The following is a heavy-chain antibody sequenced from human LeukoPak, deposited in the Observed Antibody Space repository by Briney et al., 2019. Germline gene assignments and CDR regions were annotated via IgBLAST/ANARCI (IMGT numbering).Heavy chain of an antibody. CDR3: ATEGKLQVAGVFEY. CDR2: IRNDGSQT. Sequence: PGGSLRLSCLASGFTFGTTGMHWVRQAPGKGLEWVAFIRNDGSQTYYIDSVRGRFTISRDHSKNTLSLQMNSLRGEDTAVYYCATEGKLQVAGVFEYWGQGTLVIVSS. V-gene: IGHV3-30*02. D-gene: IGHD6-19*01. CDR1: GFTFGTTG. J-gene: IGHJ4*02.